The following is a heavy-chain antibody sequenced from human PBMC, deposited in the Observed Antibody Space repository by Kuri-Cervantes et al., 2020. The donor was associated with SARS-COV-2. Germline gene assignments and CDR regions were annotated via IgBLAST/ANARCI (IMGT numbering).Heavy chain of an antibody. CDR3: ARGRVGVQDF. Sequence: GGSLRLSCATSGFTFNNYAMHWVRQTPGEGLEWVAITSFDGSNKYYAESVKGRFTISRDNSKNTLYLQMNNMRREDTAAYFCARGRVGVQDFWGQGTLVTVSS. CDR2: TSFDGSNK. V-gene: IGHV3-30*14. D-gene: IGHD2-21*01. J-gene: IGHJ4*02. CDR1: GFTFNNYA.